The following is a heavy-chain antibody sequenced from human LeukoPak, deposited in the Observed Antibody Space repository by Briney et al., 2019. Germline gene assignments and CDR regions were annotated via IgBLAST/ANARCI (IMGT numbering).Heavy chain of an antibody. CDR2: IRYDGSNK. CDR3: AKDPSFRPGYFDY. J-gene: IGHJ4*02. CDR1: GFTFSSYG. V-gene: IGHV3-30*02. Sequence: PGGCLRLSCAASGFTFSSYGMHWVRQAPGKGLEWVAFIRYDGSNKYYADSVKGRFTISRDNSKNTLYLQMNSLRAEDTAVYYCAKDPSFRPGYFDYWAQGTLVTVSS.